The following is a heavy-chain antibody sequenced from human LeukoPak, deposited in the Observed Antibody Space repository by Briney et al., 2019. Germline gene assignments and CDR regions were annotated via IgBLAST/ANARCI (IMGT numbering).Heavy chain of an antibody. CDR3: VRLPHISGWSPSDY. D-gene: IGHD6-19*01. CDR2: IYPGDSDT. J-gene: IGHJ4*02. CDR1: GYSFSTFC. V-gene: IGHV5-51*01. Sequence: GESLKASFKGSGYSFSTFCFGWVRQMPRKGLEWMGMIYPGDSDTSYSPSLHGQVTISADNSISTAYLQWISLKASDTAMYYCVRLPHISGWSPSDYWGQGTLVTVSS.